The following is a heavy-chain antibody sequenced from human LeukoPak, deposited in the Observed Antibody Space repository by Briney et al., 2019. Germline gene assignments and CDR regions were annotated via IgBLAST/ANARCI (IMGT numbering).Heavy chain of an antibody. CDR2: IQGSGST. V-gene: IGHV4-59*08. Sequence: SETLSLTCAVSGASISSSYWGWIRQSPGKGLEWIGYIQGSGSTDYNPSLKSRAIISLDRSKNDFSLKMSPVTAADTAVYYCARQNLYNWFDSWGQGALVTVSS. D-gene: IGHD2-8*01. CDR1: GASISSSY. J-gene: IGHJ5*01. CDR3: ARQNLYNWFDS.